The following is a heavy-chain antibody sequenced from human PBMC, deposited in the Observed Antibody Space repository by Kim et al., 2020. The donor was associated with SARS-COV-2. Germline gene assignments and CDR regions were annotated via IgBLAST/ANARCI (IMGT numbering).Heavy chain of an antibody. V-gene: IGHV4-39*01. CDR1: GASVSSSSYY. CDR2: FHYSGST. J-gene: IGHJ4*02. CDR3: ATAGPGGSYFY. Sequence: SETLSLTCTVSGASVSSSSYYWGWIRQPPGKGLEWMGNFHYSGSTYYNPSLKSRVTISVDTSKNQFSLWLSSVTAADTAIYYCATAGPGGSYFYWGQGTLVTVSS. D-gene: IGHD3-16*01.